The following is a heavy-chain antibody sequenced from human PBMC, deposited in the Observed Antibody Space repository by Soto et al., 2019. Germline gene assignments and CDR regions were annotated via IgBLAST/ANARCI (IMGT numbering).Heavy chain of an antibody. CDR2: IFPGDSDT. V-gene: IGHV5-51*01. D-gene: IGHD1-7*01. CDR3: ARGGIIGTTPDY. CDR1: GYSFGAYW. J-gene: IGHJ4*02. Sequence: GESLKISCQGSGYSFGAYWIGWARQMPGKGLEWMGIIFPGDSDTRYRPSFQGQVTISVDTSINTAYLQWNSLKTSDTAMYFCARGGIIGTTPDYWGQGTQVTVSS.